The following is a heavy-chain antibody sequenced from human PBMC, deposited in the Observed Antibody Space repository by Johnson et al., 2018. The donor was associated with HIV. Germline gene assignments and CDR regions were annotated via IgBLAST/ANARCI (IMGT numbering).Heavy chain of an antibody. V-gene: IGHV3-9*01. CDR3: ARDLGPSDDAFDI. J-gene: IGHJ3*02. CDR2: ISWNSGSI. Sequence: VQLVESGGGLVQPGRSLRLSCAASGFTFDDYAMHWVRQAPGKGLEWVSGISWNSGSIGYADSVKGRFTISRDNSKNTLYLQMNTLRAEDTAVYYCARDLGPSDDAFDIWGQGTMVTVSS. CDR1: GFTFDDYA.